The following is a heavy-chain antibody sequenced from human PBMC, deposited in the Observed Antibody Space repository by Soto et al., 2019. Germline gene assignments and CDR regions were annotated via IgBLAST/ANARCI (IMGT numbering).Heavy chain of an antibody. Sequence: SVKVSCKASGGTFSSYAISWVRQAPGQGLEWMGGIIPIFGTANYAQKFQGRVTITADESTSTAYMELSSLRSEDTAVYYCARVRNKVATSGPFDPWGQGTLVTISS. D-gene: IGHD5-12*01. V-gene: IGHV1-69*13. CDR1: GGTFSSYA. CDR3: ARVRNKVATSGPFDP. CDR2: IIPIFGTA. J-gene: IGHJ5*02.